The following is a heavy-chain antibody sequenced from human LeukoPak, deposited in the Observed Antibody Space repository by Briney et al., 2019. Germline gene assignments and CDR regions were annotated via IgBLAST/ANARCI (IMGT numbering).Heavy chain of an antibody. V-gene: IGHV3-11*01. CDR3: ARDVGSKYSSSWYGGAFDI. Sequence: GGSLRLSCAASGFTFSDYYMSWIRQAPGKGLEWVSYISSSGSTIYYADSVKGRFTISRDNAKNSLYLQMNSLRAEDTAVYYCARDVGSKYSSSWYGGAFDIWGQGTMVTVSS. CDR1: GFTFSDYY. J-gene: IGHJ3*02. CDR2: ISSSGSTI. D-gene: IGHD6-13*01.